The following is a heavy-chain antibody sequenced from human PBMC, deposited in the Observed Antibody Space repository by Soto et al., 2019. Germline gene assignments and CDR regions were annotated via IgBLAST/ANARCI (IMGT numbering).Heavy chain of an antibody. CDR2: IKSKTDGGTT. V-gene: IGHV3-15*01. CDR1: GFTFSNAW. J-gene: IGHJ4*02. CDR3: TTGTTRYAFDY. Sequence: GGSLRLSCAASGFTFSNAWMSWVRQAPGKGLEWVGRIKSKTDGGTTDYAAPVKGRFTISRDDSKNTRYLQMNSLKTEDTALYYCTTGTTRYAFDYWGQGTLVTVSS. D-gene: IGHD1-26*01.